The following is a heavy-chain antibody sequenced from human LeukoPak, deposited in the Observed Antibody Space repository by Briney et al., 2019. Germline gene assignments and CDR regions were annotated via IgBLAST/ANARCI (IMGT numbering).Heavy chain of an antibody. Sequence: GGSLRLSCTAWGYILSICGMKWVSQAPGKGLECVSDISGSGSNTEYADSVKGRFTISRDNYKNTLSVQMKSQRGEDTAVYYCASVVGPVTPPTEHWPRETLLTVSS. CDR3: ASVVGPVTPPTEH. D-gene: IGHD2/OR15-2a*01. CDR1: GYILSICG. CDR2: ISGSGSNT. V-gene: IGHV3-23*01. J-gene: IGHJ4*02.